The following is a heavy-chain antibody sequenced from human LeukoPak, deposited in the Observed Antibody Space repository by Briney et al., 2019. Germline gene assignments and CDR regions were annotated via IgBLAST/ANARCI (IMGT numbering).Heavy chain of an antibody. CDR1: GXSFSNYD. CDR2: IGAASDP. J-gene: IGHJ6*02. D-gene: IGHD1-26*01. CDR3: ARGSAVVGATGYYNGMDV. V-gene: IGHV3-13*05. Sequence: GGSLRLSCAASGXSFSNYDIHWVRQATGKGLEWVSGIGAASDPYYAGSVKGRFTISRENARNSLYLQMNSLRAGDTAVYYCARGSAVVGATGYYNGMDVWGQGTTVTVSS.